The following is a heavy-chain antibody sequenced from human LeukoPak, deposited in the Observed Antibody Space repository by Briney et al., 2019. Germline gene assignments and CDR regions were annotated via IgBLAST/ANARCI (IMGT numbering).Heavy chain of an antibody. D-gene: IGHD3-10*01. J-gene: IGHJ1*01. V-gene: IGHV4-59*08. CDR2: IYYSGNI. Sequence: PSETLSLTCTVSGASITDYYWSWIRQPPGKGLEWIAYIYYSGNINYNPSLKSRVTISADTSKNQFSLKLTSVTAADTAVYYCASYVRGSGSPQETFFKDWGQGTLVTVSS. CDR3: ASYVRGSGSPQETFFKD. CDR1: GASITDYY.